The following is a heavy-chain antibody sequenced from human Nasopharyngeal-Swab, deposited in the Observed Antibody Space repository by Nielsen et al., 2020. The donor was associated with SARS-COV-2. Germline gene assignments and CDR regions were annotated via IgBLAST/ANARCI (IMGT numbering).Heavy chain of an antibody. Sequence: VRQAPGKGLEWVAFIAHDASNEYYGDSVKGRFSISRDSSKNTLYLQMDSLRGEDTAVYYCARDAPAHYGAFYWGRGTLVTVPQ. CDR2: IAHDASNE. V-gene: IGHV3-30*03. CDR3: ARDAPAHYGAFY. J-gene: IGHJ4*02. D-gene: IGHD4-17*01.